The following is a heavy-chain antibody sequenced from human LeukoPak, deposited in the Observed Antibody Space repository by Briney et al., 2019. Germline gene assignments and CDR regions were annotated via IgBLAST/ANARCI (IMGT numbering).Heavy chain of an antibody. D-gene: IGHD2-15*01. CDR2: ISSSSSTI. V-gene: IGHV3-48*01. Sequence: GGSLRLSCAASGFTFSSYEMNWVRQAPGKGLEWVSYISSSSSTIYYADSVKGRFTISRDNAKNSLYLQMNSLRAEDTAVYYCASLYPKDYWGQGTLVTVSS. CDR1: GFTFSSYE. CDR3: ASLYPKDY. J-gene: IGHJ4*02.